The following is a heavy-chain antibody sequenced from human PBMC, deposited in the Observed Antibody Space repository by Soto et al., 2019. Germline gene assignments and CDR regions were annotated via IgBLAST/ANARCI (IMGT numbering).Heavy chain of an antibody. CDR3: AREATVVNDY. CDR2: IYHSGST. D-gene: IGHD3-22*01. Sequence: QLQLQESGSGLVKPSPTLSLTCAVSGGSISSGGYSWSWIRQQPGKGLVWSGSIYHSGSTFYNLSLKSRVTRSVARSKNELPLKLSSVTAEETAVYYCAREATVVNDYWGQGTLVTVSS. CDR1: GGSISSGGYS. V-gene: IGHV4-30-2*01. J-gene: IGHJ4*02.